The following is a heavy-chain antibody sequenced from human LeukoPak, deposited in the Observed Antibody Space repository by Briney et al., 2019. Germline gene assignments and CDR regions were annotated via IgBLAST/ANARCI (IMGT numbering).Heavy chain of an antibody. D-gene: IGHD4-23*01. J-gene: IGHJ4*02. CDR1: GGSISSHY. Sequence: SETLSLTCTVSGGSISSHYWSWIRQPPGKGLERIGYIYYSGSTNYNPSLKSRVTISVDTSKNQFSLKLSSVTAADTAVYYCASYGGNSGFDYWGQGTLVTVSS. CDR3: ASYGGNSGFDY. V-gene: IGHV4-59*11. CDR2: IYYSGST.